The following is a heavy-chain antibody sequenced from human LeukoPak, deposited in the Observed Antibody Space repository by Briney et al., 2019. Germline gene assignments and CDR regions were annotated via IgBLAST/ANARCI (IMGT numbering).Heavy chain of an antibody. CDR3: ARERQWLVNWFDP. Sequence: ASVKVSCKASGYTFTGYYMHWVRQAPGQGLEWMGWINPNSGGTNYAQKFQGRVTMTRDTSISTAYMELSRLRSDDTAVYYCARERQWLVNWFDPWGQGTLVTVSS. D-gene: IGHD6-19*01. J-gene: IGHJ5*02. CDR2: INPNSGGT. V-gene: IGHV1-2*02. CDR1: GYTFTGYY.